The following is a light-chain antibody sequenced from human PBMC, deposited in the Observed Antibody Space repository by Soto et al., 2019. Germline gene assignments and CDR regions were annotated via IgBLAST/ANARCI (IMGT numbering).Light chain of an antibody. J-gene: IGLJ2*01. CDR3: SSYTSRSIVV. Sequence: QSALTQPASVSGSPGQSITISCTGTSSDVGGYDYVSWYQQHPGKAPKLIIYDVSNRPSGVSNRFSGSKSVNTASLSISGLQAEDEADYYCSSYTSRSIVVFGGGTKLTVL. CDR1: SSDVGGYDY. V-gene: IGLV2-14*01. CDR2: DVS.